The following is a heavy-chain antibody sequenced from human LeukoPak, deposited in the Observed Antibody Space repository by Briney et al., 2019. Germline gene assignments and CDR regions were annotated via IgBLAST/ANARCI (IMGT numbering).Heavy chain of an antibody. J-gene: IGHJ4*02. D-gene: IGHD3-3*01. CDR3: AKPQGDFWSGYYRR. V-gene: IGHV3-23*01. CDR1: GFTFSSYA. Sequence: GGSLRLSCAASGFTFSSYAMAWVRQAPGKGLEWVSAISGSGGSTYYADSVKGRFTISRDNSKNTLYLQMNSLRAEDTAVYYCAKPQGDFWSGYYRRWGQGTLVTVCS. CDR2: ISGSGGST.